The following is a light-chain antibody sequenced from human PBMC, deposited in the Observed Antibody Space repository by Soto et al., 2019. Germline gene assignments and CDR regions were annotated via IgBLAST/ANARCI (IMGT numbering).Light chain of an antibody. V-gene: IGLV2-23*01. J-gene: IGLJ1*01. Sequence: SVLTQPASVSGSPGQSITMSCTGTSSNVGTYNLVSWYQQHSGKAPKLMIYEGSKRPSGVSNRFSGSKSGTTASLTISGLQAEHEPDYYCCSYAGSSTYVFGTGTKVTVL. CDR1: SSNVGTYNL. CDR3: CSYAGSSTYV. CDR2: EGS.